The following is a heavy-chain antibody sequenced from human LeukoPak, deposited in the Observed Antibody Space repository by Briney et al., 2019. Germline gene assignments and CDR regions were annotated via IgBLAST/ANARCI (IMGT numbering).Heavy chain of an antibody. CDR3: ARVGIDYSGNIIKYYFDY. CDR2: IYHSGST. Sequence: SETLSLTCTVSGYSISSGYYWGWIRQPPGKGLEWIGSIYHSGSTYYNPSLKSRVTISVDTSKNQFSLKLSPVTAADTAVYYCARVGIDYSGNIIKYYFDYWGQGTLVTVSS. D-gene: IGHD4-23*01. CDR1: GYSISSGYY. J-gene: IGHJ4*02. V-gene: IGHV4-38-2*02.